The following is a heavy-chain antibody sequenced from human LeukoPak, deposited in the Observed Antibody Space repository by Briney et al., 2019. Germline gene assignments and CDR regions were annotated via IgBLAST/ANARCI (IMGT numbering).Heavy chain of an antibody. CDR1: GYTFTGYY. V-gene: IGHV1-2*02. J-gene: IGHJ6*02. Sequence: ASVKVSCKASGYTFTGYYMHWVRQAPGQGLEWMGWINPNSGGTNYAQKFQGRVTITADESTSTAYMELSSLRSEDTAVYYCASRYCSSTSCYANYYYYGMDVWGQGTTVTVSS. D-gene: IGHD2-2*01. CDR2: INPNSGGT. CDR3: ASRYCSSTSCYANYYYYGMDV.